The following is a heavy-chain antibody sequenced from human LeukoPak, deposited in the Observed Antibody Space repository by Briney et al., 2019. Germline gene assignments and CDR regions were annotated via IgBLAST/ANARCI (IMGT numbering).Heavy chain of an antibody. CDR3: AKDIRSSGYPEH. CDR1: GFTFDDYA. V-gene: IGHV3-43D*03. Sequence: PGGSLRLSCAASGFTFDDYAMHWVRQAPGKALEWVSLINWDGMSTYYADSVKGRFSISRDNSKNSLFLPMNSLRAEDTALYYCAKDIRSSGYPEHWGQGTLVTVSS. J-gene: IGHJ4*02. D-gene: IGHD5-12*01. CDR2: INWDGMST.